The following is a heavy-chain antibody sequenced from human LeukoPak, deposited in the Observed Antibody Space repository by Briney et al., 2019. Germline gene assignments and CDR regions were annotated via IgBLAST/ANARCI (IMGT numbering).Heavy chain of an antibody. CDR3: VRRGGSDGWGAFDI. D-gene: IGHD5-24*01. CDR2: ITTSDGNT. V-gene: IGHV3-23*01. CDR1: GFTFSSYT. J-gene: IGHJ3*02. Sequence: PGGSLRLSCAASGFTFSSYTMSWVRQAPGKGLEWVSTITTSDGNTYYADSVKGRFTVSGDNSKNTLFLQMNSLRAEDTAVYYCVRRGGSDGWGAFDIWGQGTVVTVSS.